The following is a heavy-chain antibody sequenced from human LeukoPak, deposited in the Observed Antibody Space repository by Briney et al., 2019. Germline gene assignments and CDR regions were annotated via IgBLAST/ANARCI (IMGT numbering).Heavy chain of an antibody. V-gene: IGHV3-30-3*01. CDR2: ISYDGSNK. CDR1: GFTFSSYA. CDR3: ALKEAFDI. Sequence: GRSLRLSCAASGFTFSSYAMHWVRQAPGKGLEWVAVISYDGSNKYYADSVKGRFTISRDNAKNSLYLQMNSLRAEDTAMYYCALKEAFDIWGQGTMVTVSS. J-gene: IGHJ3*02.